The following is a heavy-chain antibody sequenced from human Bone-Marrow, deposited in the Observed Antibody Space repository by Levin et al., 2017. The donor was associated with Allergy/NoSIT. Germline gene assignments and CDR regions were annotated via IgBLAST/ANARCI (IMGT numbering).Heavy chain of an antibody. CDR1: GFTFSSYA. Sequence: GGSLRLSCAASGFTFSSYAMSWVRQAPGKGLEWVSAISGSGGSTYYADSVKGRFTISRDNSKNTLYLQMNSLRAEDTAVYYCAKDRGLTYYYYGMDVWGQGTTVTVSS. J-gene: IGHJ6*02. D-gene: IGHD3-10*01. CDR2: ISGSGGST. V-gene: IGHV3-23*01. CDR3: AKDRGLTYYYYGMDV.